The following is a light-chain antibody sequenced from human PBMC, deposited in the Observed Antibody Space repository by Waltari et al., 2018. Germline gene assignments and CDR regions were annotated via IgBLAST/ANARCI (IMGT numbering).Light chain of an antibody. Sequence: QSALTQPASVSGSPGQWITITCTGPSSDVGGYNYVSWYQQHPGKVPKPLIFDVSHRTSGVSNRFSGSKSGNTASLTISGLQAEDESDYYCCSFTSRSTWVFGGGTKLTVL. CDR3: CSFTSRSTWV. V-gene: IGLV2-14*01. CDR1: SSDVGGYNY. J-gene: IGLJ3*02. CDR2: DVS.